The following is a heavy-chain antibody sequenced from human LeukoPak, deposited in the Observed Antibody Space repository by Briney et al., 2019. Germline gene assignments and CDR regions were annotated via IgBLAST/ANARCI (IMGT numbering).Heavy chain of an antibody. CDR3: ARDYVVNYFDY. D-gene: IGHD3-16*01. J-gene: IGHJ4*02. V-gene: IGHV3-33*01. CDR1: GFTFSSYD. Sequence: TGRSLRLSCAAFGFTFSSYDMHWVRQAPGKGLEWVAVIWYDGSNKYYADSVKGRFTISRDNSKNTLYLQMNSLRAEDTAVYYCARDYVVNYFDYWGQGTLVTVSS. CDR2: IWYDGSNK.